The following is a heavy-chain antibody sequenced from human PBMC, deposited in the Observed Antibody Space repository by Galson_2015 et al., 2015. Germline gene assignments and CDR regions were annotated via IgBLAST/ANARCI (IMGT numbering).Heavy chain of an antibody. CDR3: ATSSYYESSGFYGAFDI. CDR1: GFTFSSYW. CDR2: IKEDGSEK. D-gene: IGHD3-22*01. Sequence: SLRLSCAASGFTFSSYWMTWVRQAPGKGLEWVANIKEDGSEKYYVDSVKGRFTISRDNAKISLYLQMNGLRAEDTAVYYCATSSYYESSGFYGAFDIWGQGTMVTVSS. J-gene: IGHJ3*02. V-gene: IGHV3-7*01.